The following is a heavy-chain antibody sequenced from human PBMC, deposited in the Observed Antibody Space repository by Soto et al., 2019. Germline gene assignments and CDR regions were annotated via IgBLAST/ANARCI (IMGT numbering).Heavy chain of an antibody. Sequence: QVQLQQWGAGLLKPSETLSLTCAVYGGFVSSGSYYWSWIRQPPGKGLEWIGEMSHSGGTHFNPSLKSRVTISVDTSKKQFSLRMSSWTAAATALYYCARVERGTATTVVDAFDIWGPGTMVTVSS. J-gene: IGHJ3*02. D-gene: IGHD1-1*01. CDR2: MSHSGGT. V-gene: IGHV4-34*01. CDR1: GGFVSSGSYY. CDR3: ARVERGTATTVVDAFDI.